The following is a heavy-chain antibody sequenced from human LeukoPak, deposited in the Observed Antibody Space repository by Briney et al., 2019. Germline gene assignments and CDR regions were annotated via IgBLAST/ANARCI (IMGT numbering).Heavy chain of an antibody. V-gene: IGHV4-34*01. CDR3: ARGPVRDDGLTGISYYFGLDV. D-gene: IGHD2-21*02. Sequence: SSETLSLTCAVYGGSFTDYYWSWIRHLPGKGLERIGEIHHRAGANYNPSLWGRVTISADTSKNQFSLHLTSVTAADTATFYCARGPVRDDGLTGISYYFGLDVWGHGTTVTVFS. CDR1: GGSFTDYY. CDR2: IHHRAGA. J-gene: IGHJ6*02.